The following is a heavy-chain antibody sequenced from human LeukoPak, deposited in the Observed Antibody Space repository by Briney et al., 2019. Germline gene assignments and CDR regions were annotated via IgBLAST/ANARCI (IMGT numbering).Heavy chain of an antibody. CDR2: ISYDGSNK. Sequence: GGSLRLSCAASGFTFSSYGMHWVRQAPGKGLEWVAVISYDGSNKYYADSVKGRFTISRDKSKNTLYLQMNSLRAEDTAIYYCAKSSQITPWSHFDYWGQGTLVTVSS. J-gene: IGHJ4*02. D-gene: IGHD1-14*01. CDR1: GFTFSSYG. V-gene: IGHV3-30*18. CDR3: AKSSQITPWSHFDY.